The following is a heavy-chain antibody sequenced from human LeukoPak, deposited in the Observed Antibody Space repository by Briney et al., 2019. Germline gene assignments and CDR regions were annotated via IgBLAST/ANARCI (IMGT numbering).Heavy chain of an antibody. V-gene: IGHV4-30-2*05. CDR3: ASFAPGDYYDSSGYYQFDY. Sequence: SETLSLTCAVSGGSISSGGYSWSWIRQPPGKGLEWIGYIYHSGSTYYNPSLKSRVTISADRSKNQFSLKLSSVTAADTAVYYCASFAPGDYYDSSGYYQFDYWGQGTLVIVPS. D-gene: IGHD3-22*01. CDR1: GGSISSGGYS. CDR2: IYHSGST. J-gene: IGHJ4*02.